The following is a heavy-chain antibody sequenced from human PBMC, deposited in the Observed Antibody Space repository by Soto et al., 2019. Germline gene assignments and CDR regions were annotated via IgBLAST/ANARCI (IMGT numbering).Heavy chain of an antibody. J-gene: IGHJ4*02. CDR3: AKVQCSGGSCYYFYFDY. Sequence: GGSLRLSCAASGFTFSSYGMHWVRQAPGKGLEWVAVISYDGSNKYYADSVKGRFTISRDNSKNTLYLQMNSLRAEDTAVYYCAKVQCSGGSCYYFYFDYWGQGTLVTVSS. V-gene: IGHV3-30*18. CDR2: ISYDGSNK. CDR1: GFTFSSYG. D-gene: IGHD2-15*01.